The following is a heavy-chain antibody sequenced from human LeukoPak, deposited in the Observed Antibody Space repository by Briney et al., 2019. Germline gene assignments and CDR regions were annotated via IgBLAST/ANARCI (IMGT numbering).Heavy chain of an antibody. CDR3: ARHGSYYYDSSGYWAPNFDY. Sequence: PSETLSLTCTVSDYSISSGYYWGWIRQPPGKGLEWIGSMYHSGSSYYNPSLKSPVTISGDTSKHQFYLKLSSVTAADTAVYYCARHGSYYYDSSGYWAPNFDYWGQGTLVTVSS. V-gene: IGHV4-38-2*02. J-gene: IGHJ4*02. D-gene: IGHD3-22*01. CDR2: MYHSGSS. CDR1: DYSISSGYY.